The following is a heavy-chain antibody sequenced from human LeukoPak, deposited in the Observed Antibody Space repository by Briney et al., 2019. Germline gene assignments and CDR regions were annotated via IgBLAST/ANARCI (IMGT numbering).Heavy chain of an antibody. J-gene: IGHJ4*02. Sequence: GGSLRLSCAASGFTFSSYSMNWVRQAPGKGLEWVSSISSSGSYIYYADSVRGRFTISRDNAKNSLFLQMNSLRAEDTAVYYCARAPSTTYYFDYWGQGTLVTVSS. D-gene: IGHD5/OR15-5a*01. CDR3: ARAPSTTYYFDY. CDR2: ISSSGSYI. CDR1: GFTFSSYS. V-gene: IGHV3-21*01.